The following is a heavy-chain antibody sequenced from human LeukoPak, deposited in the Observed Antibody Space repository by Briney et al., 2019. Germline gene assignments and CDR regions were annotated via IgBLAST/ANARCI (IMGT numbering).Heavy chain of an antibody. CDR3: ARANKNYYYYMDV. Sequence: GGSLRLSCAASGFNLRSYWMSWVRQAPGKGLEWVANIKQDGSEKYYVDSVKGRFTISRDNAKNSLYLQMNSLRAEDTAVYYCARANKNYYYYMDVWGKGTTVTVSS. CDR2: IKQDGSEK. CDR1: GFNLRSYW. V-gene: IGHV3-7*01. J-gene: IGHJ6*03.